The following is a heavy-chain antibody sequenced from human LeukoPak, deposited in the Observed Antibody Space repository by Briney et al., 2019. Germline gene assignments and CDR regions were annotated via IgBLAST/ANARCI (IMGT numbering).Heavy chain of an antibody. CDR3: AAGWYGGPYDY. V-gene: IGHV5-51*01. CDR2: IYPGDSDT. D-gene: IGHD6-19*01. J-gene: IGHJ4*02. CDR1: GYRFTDYR. Sequence: GESLKISCQGSGYRFTDYRIGWVRQMPGKGPEWMAIIYPGDSDTRYSPSFQGRVTISADKSISTAYLQWSSLKASDTAMYYCAAGWYGGPYDYWGQGILVTVSS.